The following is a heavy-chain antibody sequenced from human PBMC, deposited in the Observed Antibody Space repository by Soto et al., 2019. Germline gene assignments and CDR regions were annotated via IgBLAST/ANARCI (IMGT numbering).Heavy chain of an antibody. J-gene: IGHJ4*02. CDR1: GYSFTSYW. CDR2: IYPGDSDT. CDR3: ARERVPYYYDSSGISFDY. D-gene: IGHD3-22*01. V-gene: IGHV5-51*01. Sequence: GESLKISCKGSGYSFTSYWIGWVRQMPGKGLEWMGIIYPGDSDTRYSPSFQGQVTISADKSISTAYLQWSSLKASDTAMYYCARERVPYYYDSSGISFDYWGQGTLVTVPQ.